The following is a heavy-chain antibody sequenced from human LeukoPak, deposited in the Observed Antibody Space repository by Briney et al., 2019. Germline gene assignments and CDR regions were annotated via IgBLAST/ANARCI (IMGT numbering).Heavy chain of an antibody. D-gene: IGHD3-22*01. V-gene: IGHV1-8*02. CDR1: GYTFTSYD. CDR2: INPNSSGT. J-gene: IGHJ4*02. CDR3: ARDPLYDSSGYYMDY. Sequence: ASVKVSCKASGYTFTSYDINWVRQATGQGLEWMGWINPNSSGTNYAQKFQGRVTMTRDMSTSTVYMELSSLRSEDTAVYYCARDPLYDSSGYYMDYWGQGTLVTVSS.